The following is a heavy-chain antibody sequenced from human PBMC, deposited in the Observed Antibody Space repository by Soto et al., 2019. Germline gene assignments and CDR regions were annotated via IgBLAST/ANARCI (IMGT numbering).Heavy chain of an antibody. J-gene: IGHJ4*02. CDR1: GFTFSSYS. D-gene: IGHD6-13*01. Sequence: EVQLVESGGGLVKPGGSLRLSCAASGFTFSSYSMNWVRQAPGKGLEWVSSISSSSSYIYYADSVKGRFTISRDNAKNSLYLQMNSLRAEDTAVYYCVRDGDSGDYFDYWGQGTLVTVSS. CDR3: VRDGDSGDYFDY. V-gene: IGHV3-21*01. CDR2: ISSSSSYI.